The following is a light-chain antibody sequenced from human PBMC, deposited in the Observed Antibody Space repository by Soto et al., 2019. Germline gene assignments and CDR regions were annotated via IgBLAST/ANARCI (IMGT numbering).Light chain of an antibody. CDR3: QHYVSPPIT. J-gene: IGKJ5*01. CDR1: QSVTSNY. V-gene: IGKV3-20*01. CDR2: GAS. Sequence: EIVLTQSPGPLSLSPGERATLSCRASQSVTSNYLAWYQQKPGQAPRLLVYGASSRATGISDRFSGSGSGTDFTLTISRLEPEDVAVYYCQHYVSPPITLGQGTRLEIK.